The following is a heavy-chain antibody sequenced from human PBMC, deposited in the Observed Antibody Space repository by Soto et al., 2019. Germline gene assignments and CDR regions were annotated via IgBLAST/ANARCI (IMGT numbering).Heavy chain of an antibody. CDR1: GGSISSGGYY. CDR3: ARNFRRVTTPPLEIEAV. Sequence: PSETMSLTCNVSGGSISSGGYYWSWLQPHPGKGLEWIGYLYYSGSTNYNPYLKSRVTISVDTSKNQFSLKLSSVTAADTAVYYCARNFRRVTTPPLEIEAVWGKGTTVTVSS. D-gene: IGHD4-17*01. J-gene: IGHJ6*04. CDR2: LYYSGST. V-gene: IGHV4-61*08.